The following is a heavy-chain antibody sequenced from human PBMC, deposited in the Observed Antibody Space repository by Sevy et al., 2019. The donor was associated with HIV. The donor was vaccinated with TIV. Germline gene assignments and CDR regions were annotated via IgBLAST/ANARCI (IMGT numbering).Heavy chain of an antibody. D-gene: IGHD3-3*01. CDR1: GFTFSSYS. J-gene: IGHJ3*02. Sequence: GGSLRLSCAASGFTFSSYSRNWVRQAPGKGLEWVSYISSSSSTIYYADSVKGRFTISRDNAKNSLYLQMNSLRDEDTAVYYCARQSGYPVVGAFDIWGQGTMVTVSS. CDR3: ARQSGYPVVGAFDI. CDR2: ISSSSSTI. V-gene: IGHV3-48*02.